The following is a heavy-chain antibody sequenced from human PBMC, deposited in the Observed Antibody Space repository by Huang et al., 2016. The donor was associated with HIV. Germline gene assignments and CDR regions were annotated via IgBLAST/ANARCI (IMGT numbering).Heavy chain of an antibody. V-gene: IGHV3-7*01. J-gene: IGHJ6*02. D-gene: IGHD1-7*01. Sequence: VESGGRLVQPGGSIRLSCVGSTFTFGAYWMSWVRKSPGKGLEWGDNIKQDESAKYYVESVKGRFNISRDNAKKVLFLEMNNVRVEDTATYYCATKTAAMDIWGQGTTVTVS. CDR3: ATKTAAMDI. CDR2: IKQDESAK. CDR1: TFTFGAYW.